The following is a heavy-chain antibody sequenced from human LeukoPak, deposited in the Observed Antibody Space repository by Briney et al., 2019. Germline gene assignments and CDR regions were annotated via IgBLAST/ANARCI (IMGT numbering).Heavy chain of an antibody. Sequence: SGGSLRLSCAASGFTFSTYWMCWVRHAPGKGPVWVSHIKGDGSSISYVDSVKGRFIISRDNARNTLYLQMNSLRVGDTALYYCARGGYTAGFDIWGQGTMVTVSS. J-gene: IGHJ3*02. CDR2: IKGDGSSI. V-gene: IGHV3-74*01. D-gene: IGHD5-18*01. CDR3: ARGGYTAGFDI. CDR1: GFTFSTYW.